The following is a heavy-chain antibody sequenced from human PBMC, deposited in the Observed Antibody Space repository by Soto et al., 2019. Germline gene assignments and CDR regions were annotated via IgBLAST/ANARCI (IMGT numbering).Heavy chain of an antibody. V-gene: IGHV1-18*04. Sequence: EASVKVSGKTSGYTFINHGISWVRHAPVQGLERMGWVSGHDGNTKYAQKFKGRVTMTTETSTSTAYMELRSLTSDDTAMYFCARDFYPLAYYFDYWGQGTLVTVSS. CDR2: VSGHDGNT. CDR1: GYTFINHG. CDR3: ARDFYPLAYYFDY. J-gene: IGHJ4*02.